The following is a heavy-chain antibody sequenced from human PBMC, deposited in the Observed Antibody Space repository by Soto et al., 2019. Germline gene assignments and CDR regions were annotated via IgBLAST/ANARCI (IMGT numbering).Heavy chain of an antibody. CDR3: SRVDPGETSPFDH. V-gene: IGHV1-46*03. Sequence: QVELVQSGAEVKKPGASVKVSCKASGYIFTSYYLHWVRQAPGQGLEGMGWINPFDGSRMFAQSFQGRVTFTRDTSTSTVYMELSGLRSDDTAVYYCSRVDPGETSPFDHWGQGTLVTVSS. D-gene: IGHD3-10*01. CDR1: GYIFTSYY. J-gene: IGHJ4*02. CDR2: INPFDGSR.